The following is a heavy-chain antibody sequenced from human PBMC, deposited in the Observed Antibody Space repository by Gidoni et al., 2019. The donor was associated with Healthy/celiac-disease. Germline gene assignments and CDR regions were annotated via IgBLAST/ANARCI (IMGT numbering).Heavy chain of an antibody. CDR2: IYPGDSDT. Sequence: EVQLVQSGAEVKKPGESLKISCQGSGYSFTSYWIGWVRQMPGKGLEWMGSIYPGDSDTRYSPSFQGQVTISADKSISTAYLQWSSLKASDTAMYYCARRGDIVVYGYAFDIWGQGTMVTVSS. V-gene: IGHV5-51*01. CDR3: ARRGDIVVYGYAFDI. J-gene: IGHJ3*02. D-gene: IGHD2-15*01. CDR1: GYSFTSYW.